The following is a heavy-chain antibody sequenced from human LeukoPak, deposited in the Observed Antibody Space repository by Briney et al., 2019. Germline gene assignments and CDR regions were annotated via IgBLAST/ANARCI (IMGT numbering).Heavy chain of an antibody. J-gene: IGHJ4*02. CDR1: GGSISSYY. CDR2: IYYSGST. D-gene: IGHD6-19*01. V-gene: IGHV4-59*01. CDR3: ARTFSSGWYSYCFDY. Sequence: SETLSLTCTVSGGSISSYYWSWIRQPPGKGLEWIGYIYYSGSTNYNPSLKSRVTISVDTSKNQFSLKLSSVTAADTAVYYCARTFSSGWYSYCFDYWGQGTLVTVSS.